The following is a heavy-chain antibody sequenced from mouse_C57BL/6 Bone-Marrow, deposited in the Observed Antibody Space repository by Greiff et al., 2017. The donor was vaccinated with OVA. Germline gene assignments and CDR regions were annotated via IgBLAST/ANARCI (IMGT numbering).Heavy chain of an antibody. CDR3: ARLYDY. CDR1: GFTFSDYG. J-gene: IGHJ3*01. V-gene: IGHV5-17*01. CDR2: ISSGSSTI. Sequence: EVQGVESGGGLVKPGGSLKLSCAASGFTFSDYGMHWVRQAPEKGLEWVAYISSGSSTIYYADTEKGRFTISRDNAKNTLFLQMTSLRSEDTAMYYCARLYDYWGQGTLVTVSA. D-gene: IGHD2-3*01.